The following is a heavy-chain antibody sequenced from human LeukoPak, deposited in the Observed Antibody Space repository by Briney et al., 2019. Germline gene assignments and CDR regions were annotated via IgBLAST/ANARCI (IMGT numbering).Heavy chain of an antibody. CDR1: GFTFSCYG. J-gene: IGHJ3*02. CDR3: AKDRVIVVVPAAICAFDI. V-gene: IGHV3-30*18. CDR2: ISYAGSNK. D-gene: IGHD2-2*01. Sequence: GGSLRLSCAASGFTFSCYGMHWVRQAPGKGLEWVGVISYAGSNKYYADSVKGRFTISRDNSKNTLYLQMNSLRAEDTAVYYCAKDRVIVVVPAAICAFDIWGQGTMVTVSS.